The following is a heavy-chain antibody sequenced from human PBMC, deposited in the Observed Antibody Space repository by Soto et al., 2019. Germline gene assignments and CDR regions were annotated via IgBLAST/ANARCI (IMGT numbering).Heavy chain of an antibody. V-gene: IGHV3-43*01. J-gene: IGHJ4*02. CDR2: ISWDGGST. CDR3: AKEAVQLVRHYYFDY. CDR1: GFTFDDYT. Sequence: EVQLVESGGVVVQPGGSLRLSCAASGFTFDDYTMHWVRQAPGKGLEWVSLISWDGGSTYYADSVKGRFTISRDNSKNSLYLQMNSLTTEDTALYYCAKEAVQLVRHYYFDYWGQGTLVTVSS. D-gene: IGHD6-13*01.